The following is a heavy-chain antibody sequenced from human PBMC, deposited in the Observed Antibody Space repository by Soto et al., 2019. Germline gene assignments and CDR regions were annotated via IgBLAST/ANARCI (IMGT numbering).Heavy chain of an antibody. J-gene: IGHJ6*02. CDR3: ARDRHYYYDSSGYYYYYYGMDV. D-gene: IGHD3-22*01. CDR1: GGSISSYY. V-gene: IGHV4-59*01. Sequence: QVQLQESGPGLVKPSETLSLTCTVSGGSISSYYWSWIRQPPGKGLEWIGYIYYSGSTNYNPSLKSRVTISVDTSKNQFSLKLSSVTAADTAVYYCARDRHYYYDSSGYYYYYYGMDVWGQGTTVTVSS. CDR2: IYYSGST.